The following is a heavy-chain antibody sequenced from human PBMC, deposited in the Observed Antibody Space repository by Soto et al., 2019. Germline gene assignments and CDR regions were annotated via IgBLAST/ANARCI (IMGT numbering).Heavy chain of an antibody. D-gene: IGHD6-19*01. CDR1: GYTFTSYA. J-gene: IGHJ4*02. V-gene: IGHV1-3*01. CDR3: ARERVAGTFDY. CDR2: INAGNGNT. Sequence: ASVKVSCQASGYTFTSYAMHWVGQAPGQRLEWMGWINAGNGNTKYSQKFQGRVTITRDTSASTAYMELSSLRSEDTAVYYCARERVAGTFDYWGQGTLVTVSS.